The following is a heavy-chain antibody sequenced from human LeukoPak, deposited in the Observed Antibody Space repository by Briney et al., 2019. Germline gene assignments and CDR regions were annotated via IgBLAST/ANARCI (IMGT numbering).Heavy chain of an antibody. CDR2: ISSSGGST. CDR3: VRPFSSSWYLY. D-gene: IGHD6-13*01. J-gene: IGHJ4*02. Sequence: GSLRLSCSASGFTFSSYAMHWVRQAPGKGLEYVSAISSSGGSTYYADFVKGRFTISRDNSKNTLYLQMSSLRAEDTAVYYCVRPFSSSWYLYWGQGTLVTVSS. CDR1: GFTFSSYA. V-gene: IGHV3-64D*06.